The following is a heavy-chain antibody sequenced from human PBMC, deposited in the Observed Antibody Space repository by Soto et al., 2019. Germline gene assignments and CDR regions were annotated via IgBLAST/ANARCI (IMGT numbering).Heavy chain of an antibody. J-gene: IGHJ4*02. CDR2: ISSSSSYI. CDR3: ARVGRNYYFDY. V-gene: IGHV3-21*01. Sequence: PGWSLRLACAACGVNVRTYNMNWVRQAPGKGLEWVSSISSSSSYIYYADSVKGRFIISRDNAKNSLSLQMNSLRAEDTAMYYCARVGRNYYFDYWGQGTLVTVSS. D-gene: IGHD1-26*01. CDR1: GVNVRTYN.